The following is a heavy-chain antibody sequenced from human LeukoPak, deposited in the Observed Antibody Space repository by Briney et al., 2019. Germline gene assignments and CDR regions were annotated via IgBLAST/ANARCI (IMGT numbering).Heavy chain of an antibody. J-gene: IGHJ4*02. CDR1: GFTFINYA. Sequence: VQPGASLRLSCAASGFTFINYAMSWVRQAPGKGLEWVSAISGSGGNTYYADSVKGRFTISRDNSKNTLYLQMNSLRAEDTAVYYCAKTYYDFWSGYRDWGQGTLVTVSS. CDR3: AKTYYDFWSGYRD. D-gene: IGHD3-3*01. CDR2: ISGSGGNT. V-gene: IGHV3-23*01.